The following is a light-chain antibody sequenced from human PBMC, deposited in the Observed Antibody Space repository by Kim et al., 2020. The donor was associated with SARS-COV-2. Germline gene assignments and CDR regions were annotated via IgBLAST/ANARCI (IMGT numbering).Light chain of an antibody. Sequence: GTAVHSSCTGGSGSIASQYVQWYQQRPDSAPTAVIYEANQRPSGVPDPFSGSIDSSSNSASLTISGLKTEDEADYYCQSYDSSKQVFGGGTQLTVL. V-gene: IGLV6-57*02. CDR3: QSYDSSKQV. CDR2: EAN. J-gene: IGLJ3*02. CDR1: SGSIASQY.